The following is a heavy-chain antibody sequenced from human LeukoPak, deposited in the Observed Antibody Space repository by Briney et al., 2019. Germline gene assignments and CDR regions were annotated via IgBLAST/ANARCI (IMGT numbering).Heavy chain of an antibody. Sequence: GGSLRLSCSASGFTFTTSWMNWVRQAPGKGLEWLASITPNASETYYVDSVRGRFTISRDNAKNSLYLQMNSLRAEDTAVYYCARERYCSSTSCPHGDLDYWGQGTLVSVSS. D-gene: IGHD2-2*01. CDR2: ITPNASET. V-gene: IGHV3-7*01. J-gene: IGHJ4*02. CDR1: GFTFTTSW. CDR3: ARERYCSSTSCPHGDLDY.